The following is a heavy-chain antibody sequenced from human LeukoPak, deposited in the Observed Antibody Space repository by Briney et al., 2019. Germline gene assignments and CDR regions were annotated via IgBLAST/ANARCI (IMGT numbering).Heavy chain of an antibody. V-gene: IGHV1-46*01. CDR3: ARGDVYDSSVYNWFDT. CDR1: GYTFTNYY. Sequence: ASVKVSCKASGYTFTNYYMHWVRQAPGQGLEWMGLINPTHGTTTYAQKFQGRVAMTRDTSTRTVYMELSSLRSEDTALYYCARGDVYDSSVYNWFDTWGQGTLVIVSS. J-gene: IGHJ5*02. D-gene: IGHD3-22*01. CDR2: INPTHGTT.